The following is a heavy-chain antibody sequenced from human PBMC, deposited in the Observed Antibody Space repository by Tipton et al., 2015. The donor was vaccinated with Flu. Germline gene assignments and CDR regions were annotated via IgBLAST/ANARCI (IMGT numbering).Heavy chain of an antibody. CDR2: IFHSGNT. Sequence: GASISSAAYYWSWIRQPPGKGLEWIGNIFHSGNTYYNPSLKSRVTISVDKSKNQFSLNLSSVTAADTAVYYCAKEVVVPATRLDTWGQGTQVTV. CDR1: GASISSAAYY. V-gene: IGHV4-30-2*04. J-gene: IGHJ5*02. D-gene: IGHD2-15*01. CDR3: AKEVVVPATRLDT.